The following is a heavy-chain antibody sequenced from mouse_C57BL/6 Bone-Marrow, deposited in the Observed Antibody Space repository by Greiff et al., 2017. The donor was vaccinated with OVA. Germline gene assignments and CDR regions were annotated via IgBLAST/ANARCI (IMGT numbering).Heavy chain of an antibody. Sequence: EVQLVESGGGLVQPGGSLKLSCAASGFTFSDYGMAWVRQAPRKGPEWVAFISNLAYSIYYADTVTGRFTISRENAKNTLYLEMSSLRSEDTAMYYCARENHYYGSSHWYFDVWGTGTTVTVSS. CDR3: ARENHYYGSSHWYFDV. CDR1: GFTFSDYG. J-gene: IGHJ1*03. CDR2: ISNLAYSI. D-gene: IGHD1-1*01. V-gene: IGHV5-15*01.